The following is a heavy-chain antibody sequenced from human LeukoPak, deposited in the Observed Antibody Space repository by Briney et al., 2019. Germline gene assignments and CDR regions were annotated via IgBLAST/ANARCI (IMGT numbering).Heavy chain of an antibody. V-gene: IGHV3-21*01. CDR1: GFTFSSYS. D-gene: IGHD7-27*01. J-gene: IGHJ5*02. CDR2: ISSSSSYI. Sequence: GGSLRLSCAASGFTFSSYSMNWVRQAPGKGLEWVSSISSSSSYIYYAVSVKGRFTISRDNAKNSLYLQMNSLRAEDTAVYHCARELGNWFDPWGQGTLVTVSS. CDR3: ARELGNWFDP.